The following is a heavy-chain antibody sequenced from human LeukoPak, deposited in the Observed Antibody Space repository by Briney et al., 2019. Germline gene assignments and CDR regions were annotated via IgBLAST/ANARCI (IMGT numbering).Heavy chain of an antibody. V-gene: IGHV4-34*01. CDR1: GGSISSYY. J-gene: IGHJ4*02. Sequence: KASEILSLTCTVSGGSISSYYWSWIRQPPGKGLEWIGEINHSGSTNYNPSLKSRVTISVDTSKNQFSLKLSSVTAADTAVYYCATYYPNYWGQGTLVTVSS. D-gene: IGHD3-22*01. CDR3: ATYYPNY. CDR2: INHSGST.